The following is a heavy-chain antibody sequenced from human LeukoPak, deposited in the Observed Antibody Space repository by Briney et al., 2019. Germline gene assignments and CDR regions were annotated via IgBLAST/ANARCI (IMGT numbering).Heavy chain of an antibody. CDR3: ARISGYDSPYFDY. J-gene: IGHJ4*02. Sequence: SETLSLTCTVSGGSISSDGYYWIWIRQHPGKGLEWIGYIYYSGSTYYNPSLKSRVTISVDTSKNQFSLKLSSVTAADTAVYYCARISGYDSPYFDYWGQGTLVTVSS. CDR2: IYYSGST. V-gene: IGHV4-31*03. CDR1: GGSISSDGYY. D-gene: IGHD5-12*01.